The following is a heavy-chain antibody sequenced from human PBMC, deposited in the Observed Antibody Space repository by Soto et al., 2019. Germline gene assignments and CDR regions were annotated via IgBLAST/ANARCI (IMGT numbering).Heavy chain of an antibody. CDR3: VREVSCDDKSHSRGWFDP. CDR2: INHDGSDT. V-gene: IGHV3-74*01. Sequence: EVQLVESGGGLVQPGGSLRLSCATSGFTFSPYWMHWVRQAPGMGLMWVSRINHDGSDTIYADSVRGRFIVSRDNAQNKVYLQMNSLTVEDTAVYYCVREVSCDDKSHSRGWFDPWGHGALVTVSS. J-gene: IGHJ5*02. D-gene: IGHD3-22*01. CDR1: GFTFSPYW.